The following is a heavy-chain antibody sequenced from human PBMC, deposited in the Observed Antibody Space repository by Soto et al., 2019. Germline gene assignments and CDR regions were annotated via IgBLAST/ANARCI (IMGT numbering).Heavy chain of an antibody. J-gene: IGHJ6*02. Sequence: SETLSLTCTVSGASISSSSYYWAWIRQPPGKGLEWIGNIYYSGRTYYNPSLKSRVTISIDTSKNQFSLNLTPVTAADTAVYYCARQDACSTTSCAFYGMNVWGQGTKVTVSS. CDR1: GASISSSSYY. CDR3: ARQDACSTTSCAFYGMNV. CDR2: IYYSGRT. V-gene: IGHV4-39*01. D-gene: IGHD2-2*01.